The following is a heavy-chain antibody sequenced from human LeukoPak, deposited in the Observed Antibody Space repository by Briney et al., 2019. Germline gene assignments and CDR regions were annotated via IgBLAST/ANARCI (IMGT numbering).Heavy chain of an antibody. CDR2: VSIGGTNT. CDR1: GFTFSSYA. J-gene: IGHJ2*01. CDR3: AKDRTTVSYWYFDL. Sequence: GGSLRLSCAASGFTFSSYAVSWVRQAPGKGLEWVSAVSIGGTNTYYADSGKGRFTISRDNSKNTLYLQMNSLRVEDTAVYYCAKDRTTVSYWYFDLWGRGTLVTVSS. V-gene: IGHV3-23*01. D-gene: IGHD4-17*01.